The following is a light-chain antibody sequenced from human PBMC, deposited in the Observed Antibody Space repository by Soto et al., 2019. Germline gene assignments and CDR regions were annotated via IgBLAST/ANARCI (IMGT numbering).Light chain of an antibody. CDR3: HQDHSAPQT. CDR1: QSVLYSPNNKNY. Sequence: DIVMTQSPDSLAVSLGERATINCKSSQSVLYSPNNKNYLAWYQQKPGQPPKLLVYWASTRESGVPDRYSGSGSGTDFTLTISSLQAEDAAVYYCHQDHSAPQTFGQWTKVEIK. V-gene: IGKV4-1*01. CDR2: WAS. J-gene: IGKJ1*01.